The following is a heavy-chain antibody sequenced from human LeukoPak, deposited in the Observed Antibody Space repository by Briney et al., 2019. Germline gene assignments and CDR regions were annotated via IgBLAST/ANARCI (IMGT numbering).Heavy chain of an antibody. Sequence: GGSLRLSCAASGFTFSNAWMSWVRQAPGKGLEWVGRIKSKTDGGTTDYAAPVKGRFTISRDDSKNTLHLQMNSLKTEDTAVYYCTTDRGWELLFYWGQGTLVTVSS. CDR2: IKSKTDGGTT. D-gene: IGHD1-26*01. CDR3: TTDRGWELLFY. V-gene: IGHV3-15*01. J-gene: IGHJ4*02. CDR1: GFTFSNAW.